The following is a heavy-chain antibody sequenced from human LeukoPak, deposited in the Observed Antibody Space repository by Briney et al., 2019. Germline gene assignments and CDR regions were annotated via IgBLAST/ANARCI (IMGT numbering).Heavy chain of an antibody. CDR1: GGTFSSYA. CDR3: ARESNFDWLLSYFDY. D-gene: IGHD3-9*01. V-gene: IGHV1-69*04. Sequence: SVKVSCKASGGTFSSYAISWVRQAPGQGLEWMGRIIPILGIANYAQKLQGRVTITADKSTSTAYMELSSLRSEDTAVYYCARESNFDWLLSYFDYWGQGTLVTVSS. J-gene: IGHJ4*02. CDR2: IIPILGIA.